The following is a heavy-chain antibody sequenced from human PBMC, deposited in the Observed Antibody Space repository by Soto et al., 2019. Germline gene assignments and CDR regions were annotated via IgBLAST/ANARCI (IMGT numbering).Heavy chain of an antibody. J-gene: IGHJ5*02. D-gene: IGHD3-16*01. CDR1: GYTLTELS. CDR2: FDPEDGET. V-gene: IGHV1-24*01. CDR3: ARSPPKYDYIPSRRWFDP. Sequence: ASMKVSCKVSGYTLTELSMHWVRQAPGKGLEWMGGFDPEDGETIYAQKFQGRVTMTEDTSTDTAYMELRSLRSDDTAVYYCARSPPKYDYIPSRRWFDPWGQGTLVTVSS.